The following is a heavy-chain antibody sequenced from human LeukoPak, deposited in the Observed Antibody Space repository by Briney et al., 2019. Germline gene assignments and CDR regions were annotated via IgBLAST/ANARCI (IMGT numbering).Heavy chain of an antibody. V-gene: IGHV4-59*01. D-gene: IGHD3-3*01. CDR2: IYYSGST. Sequence: SGTLSLTCTVSGGSISSYYWSWIRQPPGKGLEWIGYIYYSGSTNYNPSLKSRVTISVDTSKNQFSLKLSSVTAADTAVYYCARGDFWSGYLYWGQGTLVTASS. CDR3: ARGDFWSGYLY. J-gene: IGHJ4*02. CDR1: GGSISSYY.